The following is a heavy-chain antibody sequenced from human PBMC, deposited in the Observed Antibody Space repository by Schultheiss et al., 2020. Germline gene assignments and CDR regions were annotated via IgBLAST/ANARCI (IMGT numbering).Heavy chain of an antibody. CDR1: GGSISSSSYY. Sequence: SETLSLTCTVSGGSISSSSYYWGWIRQPPGKGLEWIGSIYYSGSTYYNPSLKSRVTISVDTSKNQFSLKLSSVTAADTAVYYCARASGEGFDNWGQGTLVTVSS. V-gene: IGHV4-39*01. CDR3: ARASGEGFDN. D-gene: IGHD3-10*01. J-gene: IGHJ4*02. CDR2: IYYSGST.